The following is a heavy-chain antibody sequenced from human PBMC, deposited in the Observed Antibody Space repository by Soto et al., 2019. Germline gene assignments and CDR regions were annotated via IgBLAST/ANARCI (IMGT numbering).Heavy chain of an antibody. Sequence: SETLSLTSTVSGGSISSYDGSWIWQPPGKGLEWIGYIYYSGSTNYNPSLKSRVTISVDTSKNQFSLKLSSVTAADTAVYYCARASYSFGYYYYYYGMDVWGQGTTVTVSS. CDR2: IYYSGST. CDR1: GGSISSYD. D-gene: IGHD5-18*01. CDR3: ARASYSFGYYYYYYGMDV. V-gene: IGHV4-59*01. J-gene: IGHJ6*02.